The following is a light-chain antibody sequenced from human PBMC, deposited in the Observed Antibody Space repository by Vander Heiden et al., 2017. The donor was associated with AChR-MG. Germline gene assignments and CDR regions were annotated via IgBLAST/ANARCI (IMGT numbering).Light chain of an antibody. J-gene: IGKJ5*01. CDR3: QQYYSTPPT. V-gene: IGKV4-1*01. CDR1: QSVLFSSDNKNY. Sequence: DIVMTQSPDFLAVSLGERATINCKSSQSVLFSSDNKNYLAWYQQKPGQPPKMLIYWASTRKSGVPDRFSGSGSGTDFTLTISSLQADDVAVYFCQQYYSTPPTFGQGTRLEI. CDR2: WAS.